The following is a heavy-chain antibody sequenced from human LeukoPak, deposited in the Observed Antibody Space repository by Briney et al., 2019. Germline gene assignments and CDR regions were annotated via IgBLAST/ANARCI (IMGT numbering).Heavy chain of an antibody. V-gene: IGHV1-18*01. CDR1: GYTFTSYG. D-gene: IGHD1-26*01. J-gene: IGHJ6*03. CDR3: AREGRGSYLYYYYYYYMDV. CDR2: ISAYNGNT. Sequence: ASVKVSCKASGYTFTSYGISWVRQAPGQGLEWMGWISAYNGNTNYAQKLQGRVTMTTDRYTSTDYMEMRRLRSDDTGVYYCAREGRGSYLYYYYYYYMDVWGKGTTVTVSS.